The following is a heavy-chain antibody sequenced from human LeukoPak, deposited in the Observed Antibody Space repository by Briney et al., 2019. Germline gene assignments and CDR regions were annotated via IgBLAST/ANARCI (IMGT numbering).Heavy chain of an antibody. V-gene: IGHV3-30-3*01. CDR2: ISYDGSNK. CDR1: GFTFSSYA. Sequence: GGSLRLSCAASGFTFSSYAMHWVRQAPGKGLEWVAVISYDGSNKYYADFVKGRFTISRDNSKNTLYLQMNSLRAEDTAVFYCARDNGSGSYYNSFFDYWGQGTLVTVSS. CDR3: ARDNGSGSYYNSFFDY. D-gene: IGHD3-10*01. J-gene: IGHJ4*02.